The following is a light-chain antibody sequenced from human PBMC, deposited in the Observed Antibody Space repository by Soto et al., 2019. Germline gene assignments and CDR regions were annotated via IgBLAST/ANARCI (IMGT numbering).Light chain of an antibody. V-gene: IGKV3-11*01. CDR2: EAS. CDR1: QSVNNF. J-gene: IGKJ1*01. Sequence: EIVLTQSPATLSLSPGERATLSCRASQSVNNFLAWYQQRPGQAPRLLMYEASNRATGVPARFSGSGSWTDFTLTISSLEPEDVAIYYCQQRRNWPPTFGQGTKVEIK. CDR3: QQRRNWPPT.